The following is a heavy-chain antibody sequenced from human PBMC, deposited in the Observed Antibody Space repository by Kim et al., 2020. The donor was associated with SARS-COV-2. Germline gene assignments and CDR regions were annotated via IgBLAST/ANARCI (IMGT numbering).Heavy chain of an antibody. V-gene: IGHV3-9*01. CDR3: AKDRRQQLVRAYGMDV. Sequence: SVKGRFTISRENAKNSLELQMNSLRAEDTALYYCAKDRRQQLVRAYGMDVWGQGTTVTVSS. D-gene: IGHD6-13*01. J-gene: IGHJ6*02.